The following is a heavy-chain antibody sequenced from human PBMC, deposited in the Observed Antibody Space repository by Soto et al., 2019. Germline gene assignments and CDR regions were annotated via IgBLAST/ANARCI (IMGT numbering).Heavy chain of an antibody. CDR1: GFTFRVYA. D-gene: IGHD2-2*01. Sequence: VHLSESGGALVQPGGSLRLSCAASGFTFRVYAMSWFRQAPGGGLEWVSAIGGTGNTTYYADSVKGLFTIARDNSRDTLYLQMSSLRVEDTAVDYCARIRQLLFVSWGQGTLGSVSS. CDR2: IGGTGNTT. V-gene: IGHV3-23*01. J-gene: IGHJ4*02. CDR3: ARIRQLLFVS.